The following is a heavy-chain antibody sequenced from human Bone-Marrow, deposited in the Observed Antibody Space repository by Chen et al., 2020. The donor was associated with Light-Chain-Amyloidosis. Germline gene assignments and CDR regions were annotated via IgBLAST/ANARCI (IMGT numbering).Heavy chain of an antibody. CDR2: IYPDDSDA. J-gene: IGHJ4*02. D-gene: IGHD5-12*01. CDR1: GYTFPNYW. CDR3: ARRRDGYNFDY. V-gene: IGHV5-51*01. Sequence: EVQLEQSGPEVKQPGESLKTDCKGSGYTFPNYWIGWVRQMPGKGLEWMGVIYPDDSDARYSPSFEGQVTISADKSITTAYLQWRSLKASDTAMYYCARRRDGYNFDYWGQGTLVTVSS.